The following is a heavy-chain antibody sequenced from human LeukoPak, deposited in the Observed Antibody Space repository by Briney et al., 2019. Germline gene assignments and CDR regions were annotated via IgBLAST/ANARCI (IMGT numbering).Heavy chain of an antibody. CDR1: GFTFSSYW. CDR2: INSDGSST. CDR3: ARGAYHYDFWSGYDNGNWFDP. V-gene: IGHV3-74*01. D-gene: IGHD3-3*01. Sequence: TGGSLRLSCAASGFTFSSYWMHWVRQAPGKGLAWVSRINSDGSSTSYADSVKGRFTISRDNAKNTLYLQMNSLRAEDTAVYYCARGAYHYDFWSGYDNGNWFDPWGQGTLVTVSS. J-gene: IGHJ5*02.